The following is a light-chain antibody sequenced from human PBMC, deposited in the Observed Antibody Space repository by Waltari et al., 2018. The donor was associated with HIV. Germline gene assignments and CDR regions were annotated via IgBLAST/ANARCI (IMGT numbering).Light chain of an antibody. CDR1: LSVNTW. CDR3: QQYDSDPS. CDR2: KSS. Sequence: ILITQSPSTLSAFFGARVSITCRASLSVNTWLALYQQKPGRPPKLLIYKSSILQVGVPTRFSGSGSGTKFTLTITSLQPDDFATYYCQQYDSDPSFGQGTRL. J-gene: IGKJ5*01. V-gene: IGKV1-5*03.